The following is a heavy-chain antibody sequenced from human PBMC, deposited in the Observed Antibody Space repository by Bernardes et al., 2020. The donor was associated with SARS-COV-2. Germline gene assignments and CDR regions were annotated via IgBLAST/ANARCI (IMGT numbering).Heavy chain of an antibody. D-gene: IGHD5-12*01. CDR1: GFTFSSYC. V-gene: IGHV3-74*01. CDR2: VYNDA. J-gene: IGHJ4*02. Sequence: GGSLRLSCVVSGFTFSSYCMHWVRQTPGKGLVWVSRVYNDADYADSVKCRITISRDNAKNTLNLEMNSLRAEDTAVYFCARGNTGYGHFGYWGQGVLVTVSS. CDR3: ARGNTGYGHFGY.